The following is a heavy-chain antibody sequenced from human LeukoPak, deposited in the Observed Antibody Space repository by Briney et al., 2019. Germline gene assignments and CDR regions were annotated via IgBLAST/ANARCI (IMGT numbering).Heavy chain of an antibody. D-gene: IGHD3-10*01. CDR1: GYTFTSYD. Sequence: VASVKVSCKASGYTFTSYDINWVRQATGQGLEWMGWMNPNSGNTGYAQRFQGRVTITRNTSISTAYMELSSLRSEDTAVYYCARGFTMVRGVIMNYWGQGTLVTVSS. J-gene: IGHJ4*02. CDR3: ARGFTMVRGVIMNY. CDR2: MNPNSGNT. V-gene: IGHV1-8*03.